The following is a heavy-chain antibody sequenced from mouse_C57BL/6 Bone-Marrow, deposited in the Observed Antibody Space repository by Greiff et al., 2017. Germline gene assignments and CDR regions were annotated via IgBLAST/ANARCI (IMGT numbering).Heavy chain of an antibody. J-gene: IGHJ3*01. Sequence: QVQLQQSGAELARPGASVKLSCTASGFTFTSDGISWVKQRTGQGLEWIGEIDPRSGNTYYNEKFKGKATLTADKSSSTAYMELRSLTSEDSAVYYCARGGAYYSNYDFAYWGQGTLVTGSA. CDR3: ARGGAYYSNYDFAY. D-gene: IGHD2-5*01. CDR1: GFTFTSDG. CDR2: IDPRSGNT. V-gene: IGHV1-81*01.